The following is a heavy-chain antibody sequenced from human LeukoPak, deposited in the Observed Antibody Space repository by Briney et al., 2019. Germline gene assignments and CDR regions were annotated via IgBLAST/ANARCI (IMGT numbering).Heavy chain of an antibody. V-gene: IGHV1-2*02. J-gene: IGHJ5*02. Sequence: EASVKVSCKASEYTFTGYYMHWVRQAPGQGLEWMGWINPNSGGTNYAQKFQGRVTMTTDTSMSIAYMELSRLTSDDTAVYYCARAGGRSWFDPWGQGTLVTVSS. CDR3: ARAGGRSWFDP. CDR1: EYTFTGYY. CDR2: INPNSGGT.